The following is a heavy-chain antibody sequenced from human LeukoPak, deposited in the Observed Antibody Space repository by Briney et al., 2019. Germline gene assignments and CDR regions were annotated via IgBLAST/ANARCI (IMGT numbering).Heavy chain of an antibody. J-gene: IGHJ5*02. CDR3: ARDRWFDP. V-gene: IGHV4-59*01. Sequence: SETLSVTCTVSGGSFSDSYWSWIRQPPGKGLEWIGYIYDSGSTNYNPSLKSRVTISVDTSKNQFSLKMNSVTAADTAVYYCARDRWFDPWGQGTLVTVSS. CDR1: GGSFSDSY. CDR2: IYDSGST.